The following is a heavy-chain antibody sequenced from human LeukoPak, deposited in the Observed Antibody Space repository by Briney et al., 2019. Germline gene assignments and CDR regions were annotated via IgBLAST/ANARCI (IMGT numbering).Heavy chain of an antibody. Sequence: ASVKVSCKASGYTFTGYYMHWVRQAPGQGLEWMGWINPNSGGTNYAQKFQGRVTTTRDTSISTAYMELSRLRSDDTAVYYCARAINSIVVVVAATGYWGQGTLVTVSS. D-gene: IGHD2-15*01. CDR2: INPNSGGT. J-gene: IGHJ4*02. CDR3: ARAINSIVVVVAATGY. CDR1: GYTFTGYY. V-gene: IGHV1-2*02.